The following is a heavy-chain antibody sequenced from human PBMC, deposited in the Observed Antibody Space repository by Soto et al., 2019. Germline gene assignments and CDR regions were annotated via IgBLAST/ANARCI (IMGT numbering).Heavy chain of an antibody. D-gene: IGHD6-19*01. CDR1: GYSVSSGDFY. J-gene: IGHJ4*02. Sequence: PSETLSLTCSVSGYSVSSGDFYWSWTRQHPGRGLEWLGFIDPTGGDHYNPSLKSRLNILIDTSNNQFSLRLNSVTAADTAVYYCATGQVAGAQADAAYLEYSGLGILVTVYS. CDR2: IDPTGGD. CDR3: ATGQVAGAQADAAYLEY. V-gene: IGHV4-31*03.